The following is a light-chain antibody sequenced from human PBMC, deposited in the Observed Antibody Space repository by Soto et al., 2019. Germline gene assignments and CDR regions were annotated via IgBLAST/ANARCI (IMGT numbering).Light chain of an antibody. CDR3: QSYDNSLSGWV. CDR2: GNT. Sequence: QSVLTQPPSVSEAPGQRVTISCTGSRSNIGAGYDVHWYQHLPGTTPKLLIYGNTNRPSGVPDRFSGSNSGTSASLAITGLQAEDEADYYCQSYDNSLSGWVFGGGTKLTVL. CDR1: RSNIGAGYD. J-gene: IGLJ2*01. V-gene: IGLV1-40*01.